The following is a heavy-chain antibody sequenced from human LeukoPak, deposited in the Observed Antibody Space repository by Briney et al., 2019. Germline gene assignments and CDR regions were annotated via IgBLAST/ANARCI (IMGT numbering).Heavy chain of an antibody. CDR1: GFTFSSYA. CDR2: ISGSGGST. V-gene: IGHV3-23*01. J-gene: IGHJ4*02. D-gene: IGHD6-19*01. Sequence: GGSLRLSCAASGFTFSSYAMSWVRQAPGKELEWVSAISGSGGSTYYADSVKGRFTISRDNSKNTLYLQMNSLRAEDTAVYYCAKAPGYSSGWYLSWGQGTLVTVSS. CDR3: AKAPGYSSGWYLS.